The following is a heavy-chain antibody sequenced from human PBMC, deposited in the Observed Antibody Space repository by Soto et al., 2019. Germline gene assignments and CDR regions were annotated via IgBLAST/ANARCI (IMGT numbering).Heavy chain of an antibody. D-gene: IGHD3-10*01. CDR1: GGSFSGYY. CDR2: INHSGST. J-gene: IGHJ6*02. Sequence: SETLSLTCAVYGGSFSGYYWSWIRQPPWKGLEWIGEINHSGSTNYNPSLKSRVTISVDTSKNQFSLKLSSVTAADTAVYYCARAPHYYGSGSYLYYYYGMDVWGQGTTVTVSS. V-gene: IGHV4-34*01. CDR3: ARAPHYYGSGSYLYYYYGMDV.